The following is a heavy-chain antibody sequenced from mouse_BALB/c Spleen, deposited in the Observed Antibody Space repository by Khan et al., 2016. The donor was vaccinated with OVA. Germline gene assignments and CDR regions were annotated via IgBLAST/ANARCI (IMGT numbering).Heavy chain of an antibody. D-gene: IGHD2-10*01. V-gene: IGHV1S136*01. CDR3: TRSTYYGNTYAMDY. CDR1: GYTFTSYV. Sequence: EVQLQQSGPELVKPGASVKMSCKASGYTFTSYVMHWVKQKPGQGLEWIGYINPYNDGTKYNEKFKGKATLTSDKSSSTSYMELSSLTSEDSAVYYCTRSTYYGNTYAMDYWGQGTSVTVSS. J-gene: IGHJ4*01. CDR2: INPYNDGT.